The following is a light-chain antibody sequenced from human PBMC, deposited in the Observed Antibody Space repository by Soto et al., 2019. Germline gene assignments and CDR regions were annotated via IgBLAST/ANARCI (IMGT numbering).Light chain of an antibody. CDR2: AAS. V-gene: IGKV1-39*01. Sequence: DIHLTQSPSTLSASVGDRVTITCRASQTISHWLAWYQQKPGKAPKLLIYAASSLKSGVPSRFSGSGSGTDFTLTISSLQPEDFATYYCQQSYSTPLTFGQGTRLEIK. J-gene: IGKJ5*01. CDR1: QTISHW. CDR3: QQSYSTPLT.